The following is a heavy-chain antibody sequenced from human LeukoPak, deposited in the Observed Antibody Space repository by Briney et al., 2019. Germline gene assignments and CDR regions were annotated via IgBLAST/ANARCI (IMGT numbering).Heavy chain of an antibody. J-gene: IGHJ3*02. Sequence: GGSLRLSCAASGFTVSSNYMSWVRQAPGKGREWVSVIYSGGSTYYADSVKGRFTISRDNSKNTLYLQMNSLRAEDTAVYYCAREMYSSSPTDAFDIWGQGTMVTVSS. V-gene: IGHV3-66*01. CDR3: AREMYSSSPTDAFDI. CDR1: GFTVSSNY. D-gene: IGHD6-13*01. CDR2: IYSGGST.